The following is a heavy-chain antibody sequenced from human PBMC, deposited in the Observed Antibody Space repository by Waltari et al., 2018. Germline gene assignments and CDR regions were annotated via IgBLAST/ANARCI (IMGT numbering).Heavy chain of an antibody. J-gene: IGHJ3*02. V-gene: IGHV2-70*04. CDR1: GFSLSTSGMR. CDR3: TAPGAGKGADGFDI. Sequence: QVTLKESGPALVKPTQTLTLTCTFSGFSLSTSGMRVSWIRQPPGKALEWLARIDWDDDKFYSTGLKTRLTIFNESCKYQVVLTMTNRDTVDTATYNGTAPGAGKGADGFDIWGQGTMVTVSS. CDR2: IDWDDDK. D-gene: IGHD3-10*01.